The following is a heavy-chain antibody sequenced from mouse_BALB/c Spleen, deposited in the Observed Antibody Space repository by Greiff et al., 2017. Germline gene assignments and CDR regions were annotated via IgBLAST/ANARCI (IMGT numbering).Heavy chain of an antibody. Sequence: EVQRVESGGGLVQPGGSLRLSCATSGFTFTDYYMSWVRQPPGKALEWLGFIRNKANGYTTEYSASVKGRFTISRDNTQSILYLQMNTLRAEDSATYYCARGNRPSRAWFAYWGQGTLVTVSA. CDR1: GFTFTDYY. CDR3: ARGNRPSRAWFAY. D-gene: IGHD3-3*01. V-gene: IGHV7-3*02. CDR2: IRNKANGYTT. J-gene: IGHJ3*01.